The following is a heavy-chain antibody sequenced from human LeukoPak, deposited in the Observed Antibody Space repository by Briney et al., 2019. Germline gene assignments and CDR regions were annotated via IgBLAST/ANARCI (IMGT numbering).Heavy chain of an antibody. Sequence: GGSLRLSCAASGFTFSSYAMSWVRQAPGKGLEWVSAISGSGGSTYYADSVKGRFTISRDNSKNTLDLQMNSLRAEDTAVYYCAKHYCSITTCYSWLDPWGQGTLVTVSS. V-gene: IGHV3-23*01. CDR3: AKHYCSITTCYSWLDP. D-gene: IGHD2-2*02. J-gene: IGHJ5*02. CDR1: GFTFSSYA. CDR2: ISGSGGST.